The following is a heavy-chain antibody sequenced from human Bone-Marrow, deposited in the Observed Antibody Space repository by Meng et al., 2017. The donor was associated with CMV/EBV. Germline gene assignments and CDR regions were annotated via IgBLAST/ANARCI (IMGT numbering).Heavy chain of an antibody. Sequence: LSRTCTVSGDSIRNYYWSWIRQSAGKGLEWIGRIYTTESTNYNPSLRSRVTMSVDTSKKQFSLRLSSVTAADTAVYYCARGLTVLDYWGQGTLVTVSS. CDR1: GDSIRNYY. J-gene: IGHJ4*02. D-gene: IGHD4-17*01. CDR2: IYTTEST. CDR3: ARGLTVLDY. V-gene: IGHV4-4*07.